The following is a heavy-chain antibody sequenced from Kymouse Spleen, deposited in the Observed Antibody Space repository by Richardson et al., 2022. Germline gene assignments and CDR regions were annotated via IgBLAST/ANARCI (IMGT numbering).Heavy chain of an antibody. CDR1: GFTFDDYA. D-gene: IGHD5-12*01. Sequence: EVQLVESGGGLVQPGRSLRLSCAASGFTFDDYAMHWVRQAPGKGLEWVSGISWNSGSIGYADSVKGRFTISRDNAKNSLYLQMNSLRAEDTALYYCAKLYEGGMDVWGQGTTVTVSS. V-gene: IGHV3-9*01. CDR3: AKLYEGGMDV. J-gene: IGHJ6*02. CDR2: ISWNSGSI.